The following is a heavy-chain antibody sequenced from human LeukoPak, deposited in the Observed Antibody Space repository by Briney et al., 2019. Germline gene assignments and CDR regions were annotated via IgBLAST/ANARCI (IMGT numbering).Heavy chain of an antibody. V-gene: IGHV1-18*01. Sequence: ASVKVSCKASGYTFTSYGISWVRQAPGQGLEWMGWISAYNGNTNYAQKLQGRVTMTTDTSTSTAYMELSRLRSDDTAVYYCARPHYVVGHDYWGQGTLVTVSS. CDR3: ARPHYVVGHDY. CDR1: GYTFTSYG. D-gene: IGHD2-15*01. CDR2: ISAYNGNT. J-gene: IGHJ4*02.